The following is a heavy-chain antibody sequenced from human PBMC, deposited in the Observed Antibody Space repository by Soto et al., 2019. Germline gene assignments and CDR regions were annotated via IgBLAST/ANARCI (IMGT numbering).Heavy chain of an antibody. D-gene: IGHD4-4*01. J-gene: IGHJ5*02. V-gene: IGHV4-59*01. CDR3: ARFAVTTRVNWFDP. CDR2: IYYSGST. Sequence: PSETLSLTCTVSGGSISSYYWSWIRRPPGKGLEWIGYIYYSGSTNYNPSLKSRVTISVDTSKNQFSLKLSSVTAADTAVYYCARFAVTTRVNWFDPWGQGTLVTVSS. CDR1: GGSISSYY.